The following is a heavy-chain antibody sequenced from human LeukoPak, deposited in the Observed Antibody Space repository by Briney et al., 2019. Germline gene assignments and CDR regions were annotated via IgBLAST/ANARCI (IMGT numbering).Heavy chain of an antibody. Sequence: ASVKVSCKASGYTFTNHPIHWVRQAPGQGLEWMGWIHSNSGVTVYSQKFQGRVTMTRDTSITTAYMELSRLTSDDTAMYYCTREDYWGQGTLVTVSS. CDR1: GYTFTNHP. V-gene: IGHV1-2*02. CDR2: IHSNSGVT. CDR3: TREDY. J-gene: IGHJ4*02.